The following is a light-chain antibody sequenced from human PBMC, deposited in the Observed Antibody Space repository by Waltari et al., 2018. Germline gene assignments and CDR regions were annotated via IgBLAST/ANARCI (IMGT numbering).Light chain of an antibody. V-gene: IGLV1-44*01. CDR1: TSNIQVNP. Sequence: SVLTQPPSASGTPGPRVTISCSGSTSNIQVNPVNWYQHLPGSAPKLLIYTNDQRPSGVPDRFSGAKSGTSASLAISGLQSDDEGHYYCATWDDRLNGWVFGGGTKLTVL. CDR3: ATWDDRLNGWV. CDR2: TND. J-gene: IGLJ3*02.